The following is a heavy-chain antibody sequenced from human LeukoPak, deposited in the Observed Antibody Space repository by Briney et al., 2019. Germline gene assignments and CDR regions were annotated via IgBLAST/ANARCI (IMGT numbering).Heavy chain of an antibody. CDR2: INTYNGNT. CDR3: ARGSSGSYYGSAFDI. V-gene: IGHV1-18*01. Sequence: GASVKVSCKASGYTFTSYGITWVRQAPGQGLEWMGWINTYNGNTNYAQKLQGRVTMTTDTSTSTAYMELRSLRSDDTAVYYCARGSSGSYYGSAFDIWGQGTMVTVSS. D-gene: IGHD1-26*01. J-gene: IGHJ3*02. CDR1: GYTFTSYG.